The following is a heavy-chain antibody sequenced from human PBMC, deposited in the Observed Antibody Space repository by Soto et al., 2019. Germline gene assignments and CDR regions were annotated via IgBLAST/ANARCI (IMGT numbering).Heavy chain of an antibody. CDR3: AHRPSYCSGGSCYSGFDY. J-gene: IGHJ4*02. V-gene: IGHV2-5*02. Sequence: SGPTLVNPTQTLTLTFTLSGFSLSTSGLGVGWIRQPPGKALEWLALIYWDDDKRYSPSLKSRLTITKDTSKNQVVLTMTNMEPVDTATYYCAHRPSYCSGGSCYSGFDYWGQGTLVTVS. CDR1: GFSLSTSGLG. CDR2: IYWDDDK. D-gene: IGHD2-15*01.